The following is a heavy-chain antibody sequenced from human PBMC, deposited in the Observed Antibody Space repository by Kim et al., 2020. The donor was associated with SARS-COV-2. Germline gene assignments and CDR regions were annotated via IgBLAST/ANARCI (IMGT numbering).Heavy chain of an antibody. J-gene: IGHJ5*02. CDR1: GYTFTGYY. Sequence: ASVKVSCKASGYTFTGYYMHWVRQAPGQGLEWMGWINPNSGGTNYAQKFQGRVTMTRDTSISTAYMELSRLRSDDTAVYYCARDRYRGTLLRSNWFDPWGQGTLVTVSS. V-gene: IGHV1-2*02. D-gene: IGHD5-18*01. CDR3: ARDRYRGTLLRSNWFDP. CDR2: INPNSGGT.